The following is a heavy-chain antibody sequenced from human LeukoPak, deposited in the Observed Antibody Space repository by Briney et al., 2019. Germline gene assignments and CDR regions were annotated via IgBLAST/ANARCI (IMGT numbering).Heavy chain of an antibody. J-gene: IGHJ5*01. Sequence: GESLKISCKASEYIFSTHWIGWVRQMPGKGLELMGIIYPADSDTRYSPSFQGQVTISADKSISTAYLQWSSLKTSDTAMYYCARLPHCGSDCYPNWFDSWGQGTLVTVSS. CDR1: EYIFSTHW. V-gene: IGHV5-51*01. CDR2: IYPADSDT. CDR3: ARLPHCGSDCYPNWFDS. D-gene: IGHD2-21*02.